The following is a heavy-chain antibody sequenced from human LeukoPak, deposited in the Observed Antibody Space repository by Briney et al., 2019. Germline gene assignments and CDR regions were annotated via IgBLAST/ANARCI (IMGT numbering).Heavy chain of an antibody. CDR1: GGTFSSYA. D-gene: IGHD2-8*01. CDR2: IIPILGIA. CDR3: ARTNCTNGVCYRPHYYYGMDV. Sequence: ASVKVSCKASGGTFSSYAISWVRQAPGQGLEWMGRIIPILGIANYAQKFQGRVTITADKSTSTAYMELSSLRSEDTAVYYCARTNCTNGVCYRPHYYYGMDVWGQGTTVTVSS. V-gene: IGHV1-69*04. J-gene: IGHJ6*02.